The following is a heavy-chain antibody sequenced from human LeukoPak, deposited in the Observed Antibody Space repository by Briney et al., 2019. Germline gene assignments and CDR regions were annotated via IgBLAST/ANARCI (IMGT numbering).Heavy chain of an antibody. Sequence: ETPSLTRPCQGWALSGFHWELVPQAPGEGPGLDGGINHSGSTNYNPSLKSRVTISVDTSKNQFSLKLSSVTAADTAVYYCAREGPKMVRGVIIYFDYWGQGTLVTVSS. J-gene: IGHJ4*02. D-gene: IGHD3-10*01. CDR1: GWALSGFH. CDR2: NHSGST. V-gene: IGHV4-34*01. CDR3: AREGPKMVRGVIIYFDY.